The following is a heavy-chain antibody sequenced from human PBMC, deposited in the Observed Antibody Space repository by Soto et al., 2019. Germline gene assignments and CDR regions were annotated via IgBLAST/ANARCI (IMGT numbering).Heavy chain of an antibody. Sequence: EVQLVESGGGLVQPGGSLGLSCAASGFTFSSYWMSWVRLAPGKGLEWVAHIKQSGSDRYYVDSVRGRFTISRDTAKNSLYLQMNSPSVEDTAMYYCASVKSWAVSPWGQGTLVTVSS. V-gene: IGHV3-7*01. J-gene: IGHJ5*02. D-gene: IGHD3-10*01. CDR3: ASVKSWAVSP. CDR2: IKQSGSDR. CDR1: GFTFSSYW.